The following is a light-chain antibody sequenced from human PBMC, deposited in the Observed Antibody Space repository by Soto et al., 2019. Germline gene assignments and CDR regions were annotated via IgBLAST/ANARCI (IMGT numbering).Light chain of an antibody. CDR2: AAS. CDR1: QSIHYY. V-gene: IGKV1-39*01. J-gene: IGKJ1*01. CDR3: QQSYSSWT. Sequence: DIQMTQSPSSLSASVGDRVTITCRASQSIHYYLNWYQQKPGTAPKLLIYAASNLQSGVPSRFSGSGSGTDFTLTISSLQPEDFATYYCQQSYSSWTFGQGTKVAIE.